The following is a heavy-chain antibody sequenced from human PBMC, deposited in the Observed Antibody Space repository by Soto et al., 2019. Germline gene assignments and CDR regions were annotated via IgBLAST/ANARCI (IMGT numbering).Heavy chain of an antibody. CDR1: GGSFSGYY. CDR2: INHSGST. CDR3: ARVGSDWDQDYAFDI. D-gene: IGHD3-9*01. J-gene: IGHJ3*02. V-gene: IGHV4-34*01. Sequence: SETLSLTCAVYGGSFSGYYWSCLRQPPGKGLEWIGEINHSGSTKYNPSLKSRVTISVDTSKNQFSLKLSSLTAADTAVYYCARVGSDWDQDYAFDIWGQGTMVTVSS.